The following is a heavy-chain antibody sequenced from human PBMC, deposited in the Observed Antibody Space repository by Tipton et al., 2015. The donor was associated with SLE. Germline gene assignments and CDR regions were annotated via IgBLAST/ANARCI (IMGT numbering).Heavy chain of an antibody. J-gene: IGHJ4*02. V-gene: IGHV4-61*02. Sequence: TLSLTCTVSGGSISSGPYYWSWIRQPAGKGLEWIGLIYASGTTNYNPSLKSRVTISVDTSKNIFSVNLTSVTASDTAVYFCARAGYSSGWYGRGFDNWGQGTLVTVSS. CDR2: IYASGTT. D-gene: IGHD6-19*01. CDR3: ARAGYSSGWYGRGFDN. CDR1: GGSISSGPYY.